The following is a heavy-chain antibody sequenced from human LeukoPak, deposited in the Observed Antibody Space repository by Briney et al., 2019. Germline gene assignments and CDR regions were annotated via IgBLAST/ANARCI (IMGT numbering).Heavy chain of an antibody. J-gene: IGHJ4*02. V-gene: IGHV3-23*01. CDR3: AKYFGGWYEDY. CDR1: GFTFSSYA. Sequence: GGSLRLSCAVSGFTFSSYAMSWVRQAPGKGLEWVSAISAGGTTYYADSVKGQFTISRDNSKNTLYLQMNSLRAEDTAVYYCAKYFGGWYEDYWGQGTLVSVSS. D-gene: IGHD6-19*01. CDR2: ISAGGTT.